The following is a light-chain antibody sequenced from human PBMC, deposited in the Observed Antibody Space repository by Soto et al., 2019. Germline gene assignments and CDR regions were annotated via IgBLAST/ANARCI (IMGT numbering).Light chain of an antibody. J-gene: IGKJ2*01. CDR1: QSVSSN. CDR3: HHYSASPTFT. V-gene: IGKV3-20*01. Sequence: EIVLTQSPATLSLSPGERATLSCRASQSVSSNLAWYQQRLGQPPRLLIYSTSSRATGIPDRFSGSGSGTDFTLTISRLEPEDFAMYYCHHYSASPTFTFGQGTKVDIK. CDR2: STS.